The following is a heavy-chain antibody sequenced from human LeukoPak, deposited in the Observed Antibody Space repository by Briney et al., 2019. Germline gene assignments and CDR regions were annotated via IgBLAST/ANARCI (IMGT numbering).Heavy chain of an antibody. CDR2: FDPEDGET. Sequence: GASVKVSCKVSGYTLTELSMHWVRQAPGKGLEWMGGFDPEDGETIYAQKFQGRVTMTEDTSTDTAYMELSSLRSEDTAVYYCARGRYYGDYFDYYYYMDVWGKGTTVTASS. CDR3: ARGRYYGDYFDYYYYMDV. V-gene: IGHV1-24*01. CDR1: GYTLTELS. J-gene: IGHJ6*03. D-gene: IGHD4-17*01.